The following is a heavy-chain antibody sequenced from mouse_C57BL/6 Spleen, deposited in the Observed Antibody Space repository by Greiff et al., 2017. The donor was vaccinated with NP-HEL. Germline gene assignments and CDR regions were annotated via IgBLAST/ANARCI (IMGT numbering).Heavy chain of an antibody. CDR1: GYTFTDYE. V-gene: IGHV1-15*01. Sequence: VQLQESGAELVRPGASVTLSCKASGYTFTDYEMHWVKQTPVHGLEWIGAIDPETGGTAYNQKFKGKAILTADKSSSTAYMELRSLTSEDSAVYYCTKDGRDYFDYWGQGTTLTVSS. J-gene: IGHJ2*01. CDR3: TKDGRDYFDY. CDR2: IDPETGGT. D-gene: IGHD2-3*01.